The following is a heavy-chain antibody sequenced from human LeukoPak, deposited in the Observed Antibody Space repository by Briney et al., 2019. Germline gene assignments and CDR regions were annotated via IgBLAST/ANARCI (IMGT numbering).Heavy chain of an antibody. Sequence: GGSLRLSCAASGFTFDKYWMHWVRQAPGKGLEWVANINRDGSEKYYVDSVKGRFTISRDNAKNSLYLQMNSLRAEDTAVYYCARLLVYNSGGEAFDHWGQGTLVTVSS. J-gene: IGHJ4*02. CDR1: GFTFDKYW. V-gene: IGHV3-7*01. CDR2: INRDGSEK. CDR3: ARLLVYNSGGEAFDH. D-gene: IGHD1-20*01.